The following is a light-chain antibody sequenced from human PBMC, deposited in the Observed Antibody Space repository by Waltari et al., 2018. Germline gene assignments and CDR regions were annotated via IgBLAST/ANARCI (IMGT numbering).Light chain of an antibody. Sequence: DIQMTQSPSSVSASVGDRVTITCRPSQGIDNWLAWYQLKPGKAPKLLMYDASSLQSGGPSRFSGSGSGTDFTLTISSLQPEDFATYYCQQSYSTLAWTFGQGTKVEIK. CDR3: QQSYSTLAWT. CDR2: DAS. CDR1: QGIDNW. J-gene: IGKJ1*01. V-gene: IGKV1-39*01.